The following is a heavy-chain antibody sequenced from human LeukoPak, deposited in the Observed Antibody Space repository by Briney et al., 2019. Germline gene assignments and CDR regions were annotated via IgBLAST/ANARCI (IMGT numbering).Heavy chain of an antibody. D-gene: IGHD6-6*01. CDR1: GGSFSGYY. J-gene: IGHJ3*01. Sequence: SETLSLTCAVYGGSFSGYYWSWIRQPPGKGLEWIGEINHSGSTKYNASLESRVTMSVETSKNQFTLKLSSVTAADTAVYYCAKVYSSSSRDAFDVWGPGTMVTVSS. CDR3: AKVYSSSSRDAFDV. V-gene: IGHV4-34*01. CDR2: INHSGST.